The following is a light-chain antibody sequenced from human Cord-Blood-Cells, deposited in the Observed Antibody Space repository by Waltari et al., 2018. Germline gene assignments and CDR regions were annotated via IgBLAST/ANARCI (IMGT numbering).Light chain of an antibody. CDR3: HQYDNLSIT. V-gene: IGKV1-33*01. Sequence: DIQMTQSPSSLSASVGDRVTITCQASQDISNYLNWYQQKPGKAPKLLIYDASNLETGVPSRFSGSGSGTDFTFTISSLQPEDIATYYCHQYDNLSITFGQGTRLEIK. CDR2: DAS. J-gene: IGKJ5*01. CDR1: QDISNY.